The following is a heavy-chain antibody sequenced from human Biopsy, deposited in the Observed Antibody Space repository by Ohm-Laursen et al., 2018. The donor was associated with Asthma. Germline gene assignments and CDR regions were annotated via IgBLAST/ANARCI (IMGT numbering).Heavy chain of an antibody. V-gene: IGHV3-23*01. Sequence: SLRLSCAASGFTFSTSWMTWVRQAPGKGLEWVSTISGSSIIIHYGGSVKGRFTISRDNSKNTMYLVMNSLRPEDTAVYYCARDESFSMASGSWFDPWGQGTLVIVSS. CDR3: ARDESFSMASGSWFDP. D-gene: IGHD2/OR15-2a*01. J-gene: IGHJ5*02. CDR2: ISGSSIII. CDR1: GFTFSTSW.